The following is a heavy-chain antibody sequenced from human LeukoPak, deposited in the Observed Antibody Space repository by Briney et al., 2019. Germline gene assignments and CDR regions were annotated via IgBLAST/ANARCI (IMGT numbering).Heavy chain of an antibody. D-gene: IGHD5-12*01. CDR1: GGSLSTYY. Sequence: PSETLSLTCTLSGGSLSTYYWSWIRQPPGKGLEWIGYIYHSGSTNYNPSLKSRVTISVDTSKNQFSLKLCSVTAADTAVYYCARGGGYASPIGYWGQGALVTVSS. CDR2: IYHSGST. J-gene: IGHJ4*02. V-gene: IGHV4-59*01. CDR3: ARGGGYASPIGY.